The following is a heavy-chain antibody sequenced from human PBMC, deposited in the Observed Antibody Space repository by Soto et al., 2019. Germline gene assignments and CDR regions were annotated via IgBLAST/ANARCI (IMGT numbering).Heavy chain of an antibody. CDR1: GFTFSSYG. J-gene: IGHJ4*02. CDR3: ARDRGRLQLWLRLDY. CDR2: IWYDGSNK. V-gene: IGHV3-33*01. Sequence: QVQLVESGGGVVQPGRSLRLSCAASGFTFSSYGMHWVRQAPGKGLEWVAVIWYDGSNKYYADSVKGRFTISRDNSKNTLYRQMTSLRAEDTAVYYCARDRGRLQLWLRLDYWGQGTLVTVSS. D-gene: IGHD5-18*01.